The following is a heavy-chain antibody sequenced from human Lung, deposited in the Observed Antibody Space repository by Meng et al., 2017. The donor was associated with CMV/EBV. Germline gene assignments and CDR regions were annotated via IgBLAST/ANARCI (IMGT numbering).Heavy chain of an antibody. V-gene: IGHV1-46*02. J-gene: IGHJ4*02. CDR2: INTGGGST. Sequence: SGYTFNTYDMSGVRQAPGQGLEWMGIINTGGGSTNYAQKFQGRVTMTRDTSTSTVYMELSSLGSEDTAVYYCARTHVMGGAPPSLDYWGQGTLVTVSS. CDR1: GYTFNTYD. CDR3: ARTHVMGGAPPSLDY. D-gene: IGHD1-26*01.